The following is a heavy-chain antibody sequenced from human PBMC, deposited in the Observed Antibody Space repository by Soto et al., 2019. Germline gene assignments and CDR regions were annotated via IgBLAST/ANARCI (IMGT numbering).Heavy chain of an antibody. CDR2: IYYSGST. J-gene: IGHJ4*02. D-gene: IGHD3-22*01. CDR1: GGSISSSSYY. CDR3: ARALKPVVITLGY. Sequence: PSETLSLTCTVSGGSISSSSYYWGWIRQPPGKGMEWIGSIYYSGSTYYNPSLKSRVTISVDTSKNQFSLRLSSVTAADTAVYYCARALKPVVITLGYWGQGTLVTVSS. V-gene: IGHV4-39*01.